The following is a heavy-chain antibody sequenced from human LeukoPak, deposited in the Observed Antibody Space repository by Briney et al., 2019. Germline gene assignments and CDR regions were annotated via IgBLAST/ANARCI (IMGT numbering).Heavy chain of an antibody. D-gene: IGHD6-13*01. J-gene: IGHJ4*02. Sequence: GGSLRLSCAASGFTFSSYAMSWVRQAPGKGLEWVSAISGSGYNTYYADSVKGRFTISRDSSKNTLYLQMNSLRAEDTAVYYCAKGEYSSSWYTEVFYYWGQGTLVTVSS. V-gene: IGHV3-23*01. CDR1: GFTFSSYA. CDR3: AKGEYSSSWYTEVFYY. CDR2: ISGSGYNT.